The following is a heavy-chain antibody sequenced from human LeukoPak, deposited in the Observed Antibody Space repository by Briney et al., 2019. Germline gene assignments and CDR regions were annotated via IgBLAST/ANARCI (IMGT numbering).Heavy chain of an antibody. V-gene: IGHV3-7*01. CDR3: ARAGSHWHYVY. CDR1: GFTFSGFS. Sequence: QTGGSLRPSCAASGFTFSGFSMSWVRQSPTKGLEWVANIKQDGSERYYVDSVKGRFTISRDNAKNSLSLQMNNLRVEDTAVYYCARAGSHWHYVYWGQGTVVTVSS. D-gene: IGHD3-10*01. J-gene: IGHJ4*02. CDR2: IKQDGSER.